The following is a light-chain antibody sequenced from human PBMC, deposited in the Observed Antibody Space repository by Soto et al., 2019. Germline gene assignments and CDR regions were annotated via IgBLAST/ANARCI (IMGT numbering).Light chain of an antibody. J-gene: IGLJ1*01. CDR1: SSDVGSYNL. CDR3: CSYAGSSTDV. CDR2: EGS. V-gene: IGLV2-23*01. Sequence: QAVVTQPASVSGSPGQSITISCTGTSSDVGSYNLVSWYQQHPGKAPKLMIYEGSKRPSGVSNRFSGSKSGNTASLTISGLQAEDEADYYCCSYAGSSTDVFATGTKLTVL.